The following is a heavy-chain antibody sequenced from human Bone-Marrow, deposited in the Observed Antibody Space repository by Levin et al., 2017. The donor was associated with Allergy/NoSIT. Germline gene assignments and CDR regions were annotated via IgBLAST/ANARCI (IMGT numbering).Heavy chain of an antibody. Sequence: SETLSLTCGVSGMSFSGYFWSWIRQPPGKGLEWIGEIDHSGSTDYSPSLKSRVTISLDTSKNQFSLKLSSVTAADTAVYYCARGATVTRRFDYWGQGTLVTVSS. CDR3: ARGATVTRRFDY. CDR2: IDHSGST. D-gene: IGHD4-17*01. CDR1: GMSFSGYF. V-gene: IGHV4-34*01. J-gene: IGHJ4*02.